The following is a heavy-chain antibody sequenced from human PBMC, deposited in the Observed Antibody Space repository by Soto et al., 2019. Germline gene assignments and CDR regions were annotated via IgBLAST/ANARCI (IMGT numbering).Heavy chain of an antibody. J-gene: IGHJ4*02. V-gene: IGHV3-9*01. D-gene: IGHD2-15*01. CDR2: INGNSGRI. CDR3: AKDSGVDGSGPFDY. Sequence: DVQLVESGGGLVQPGRSLRLSCAGSGFTFDDFAMHWVRQAPGKGLEWVSGINGNSGRIGYADSVKGRFTISRDNAKNSLYLQMNSLIAEDGALYYCAKDSGVDGSGPFDYWGQGTLVTVSS. CDR1: GFTFDDFA.